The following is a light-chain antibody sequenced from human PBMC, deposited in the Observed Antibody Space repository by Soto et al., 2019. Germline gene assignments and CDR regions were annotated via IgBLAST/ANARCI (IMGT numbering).Light chain of an antibody. CDR1: QSIKTY. J-gene: IGKJ4*01. CDR2: AAS. CDR3: QQSDSTPLT. Sequence: DIQMTQSPSTLSASVGDRVTITCRASQSIKTYLNWYQQKPGKVPKILIYAASNLESGVPSRFSGSGSETDFTLTINSLQPEDFATYYCQQSDSTPLTFGGGTRVEI. V-gene: IGKV1-39*01.